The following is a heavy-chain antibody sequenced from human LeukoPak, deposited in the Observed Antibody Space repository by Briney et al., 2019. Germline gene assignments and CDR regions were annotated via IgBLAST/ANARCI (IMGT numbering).Heavy chain of an antibody. V-gene: IGHV4-39*07. D-gene: IGHD3-16*01. Sequence: SETLSLTCTVSGGSIGSSSYYWGWIRQPPGKGLEWIGSIYYSGSTYYNPSLKSRVTISVDTSKNQFSLKLSSVTAADTAVYYCARDRHRGAFDIWGQGTMVTVSS. CDR2: IYYSGST. J-gene: IGHJ3*02. CDR3: ARDRHRGAFDI. CDR1: GGSIGSSSYY.